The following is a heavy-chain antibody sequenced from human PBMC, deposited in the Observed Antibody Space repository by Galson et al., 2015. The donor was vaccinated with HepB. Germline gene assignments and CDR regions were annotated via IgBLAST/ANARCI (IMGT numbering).Heavy chain of an antibody. Sequence: SLRLSCAASGFTFSSYGMHWVRQAPGKGLEWVAVIWYDGSNKYYADSVKGRFTISRDNSKNTLYLQMNSLRAEDTAVYYCAKDFMGGYCSSTSCYTPLDNWFDPWGQGTLVTVSS. CDR2: IWYDGSNK. CDR3: AKDFMGGYCSSTSCYTPLDNWFDP. D-gene: IGHD2-2*02. V-gene: IGHV3-33*06. J-gene: IGHJ5*02. CDR1: GFTFSSYG.